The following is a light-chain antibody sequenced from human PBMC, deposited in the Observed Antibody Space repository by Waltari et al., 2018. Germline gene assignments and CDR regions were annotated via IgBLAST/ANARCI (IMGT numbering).Light chain of an antibody. CDR3: QQSYSAPLA. CDR2: SSP. Sequence: DTLMTQSPFSLSASVGDRVTITCRASHAISTYVNWYQQTPGMAPKLLTFSSPTLHRGVSSRFSGSGSGTEFTLTISNLQPDDFATYYCQQSYSAPLAFGGGTKLDI. V-gene: IGKV1-39*01. J-gene: IGKJ4*01. CDR1: HAISTY.